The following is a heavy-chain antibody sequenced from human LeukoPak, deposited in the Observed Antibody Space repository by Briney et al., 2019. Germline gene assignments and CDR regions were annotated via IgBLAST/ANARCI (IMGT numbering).Heavy chain of an antibody. CDR1: GFTFNNYG. V-gene: IGHV3-30*18. CDR2: ISYDGSNK. J-gene: IGHJ4*02. CDR3: AKSTHYCNGEVDY. D-gene: IGHD4-11*01. Sequence: GGSLRLSCAASGFTFNNYGMHWVRQAPGKGLECMAIISYDGSNKYYADSVKGRFTISRDNSKNTLYLQMNSLRAEDTAVYYCAKSTHYCNGEVDYWGQGTLVTVSS.